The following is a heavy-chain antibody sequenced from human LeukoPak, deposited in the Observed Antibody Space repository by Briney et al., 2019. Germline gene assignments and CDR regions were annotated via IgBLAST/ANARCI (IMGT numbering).Heavy chain of an antibody. CDR3: AGGGYCSSTSCYPILIFDY. J-gene: IGHJ4*02. Sequence: ASVKVSCKASGYTFTSYGISWVRQAPGQGLEWMGWISAYNGNTNYAQKLQGRVTMTTDTSTSTAYMELRSLRSDDTAVYYCAGGGYCSSTSCYPILIFDYWGQGTLVTVSS. V-gene: IGHV1-18*01. D-gene: IGHD2-2*01. CDR1: GYTFTSYG. CDR2: ISAYNGNT.